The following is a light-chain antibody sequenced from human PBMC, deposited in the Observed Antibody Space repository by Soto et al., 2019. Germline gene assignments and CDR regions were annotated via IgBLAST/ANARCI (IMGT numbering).Light chain of an antibody. CDR1: SSNIGSNT. CDR3: AAWDDSLNGMV. CDR2: SNN. V-gene: IGLV1-44*01. Sequence: VLTQPPSASGTPGQSVTISCSGSSSNIGSNTVNWYQQLPGTAPKLLIYSNNQRPSGVPDRFSGSKSGTSASLAISGLQSEAEADYYCAAWDDSLNGMVFGGGTKVTVL. J-gene: IGLJ2*01.